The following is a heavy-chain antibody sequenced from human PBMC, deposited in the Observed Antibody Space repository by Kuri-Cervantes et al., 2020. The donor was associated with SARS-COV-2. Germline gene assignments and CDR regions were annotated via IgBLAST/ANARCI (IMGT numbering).Heavy chain of an antibody. Sequence: GGSLRLSCAASGFTFSSYAMSWVRQAPGKGLEWVSTISGGGGSTYYADSVKGRFTISRDNSRNTLYVQMNSLRAEDTAVYYCVRDGDHWTFDYWGQGTLVTVSS. CDR1: GFTFSSYA. CDR3: VRDGDHWTFDY. V-gene: IGHV3-23*01. J-gene: IGHJ4*02. CDR2: ISGGGGST. D-gene: IGHD1-1*01.